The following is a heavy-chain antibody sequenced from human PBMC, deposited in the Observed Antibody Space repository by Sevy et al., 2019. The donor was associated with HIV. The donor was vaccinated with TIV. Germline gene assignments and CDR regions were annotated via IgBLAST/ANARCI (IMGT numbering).Heavy chain of an antibody. CDR1: GFTFSNAW. J-gene: IGHJ6*02. CDR2: IKSKTDGGTT. D-gene: IGHD2-8*02. Sequence: GGSLRLSCAASGFTFSNAWMSWVRQAPGKGLEWVGRIKSKTDGGTTDDVAPVKGRFPISRDDSKNTLFLQMNSLKTGDTAVYYCSTDPIIVLLVTDGMDVWGQGTTVTVSS. CDR3: STDPIIVLLVTDGMDV. V-gene: IGHV3-15*01.